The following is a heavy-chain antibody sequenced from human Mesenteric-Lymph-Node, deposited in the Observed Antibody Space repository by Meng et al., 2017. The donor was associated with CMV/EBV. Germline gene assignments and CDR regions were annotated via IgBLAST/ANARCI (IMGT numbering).Heavy chain of an antibody. D-gene: IGHD1-1*01. J-gene: IGHJ5*02. CDR1: GYSFTGYS. Sequence: QVQLVQSGAEVKKPGASVKVSCKVSGYSFTGYSIHWVRQAPGQGLEWMGRISPNTGDTIYEENFQGRVTMTRDTSINTAYMELSSLTSDDTAVYYCGRGQQTFDPWGQGTLVTVSS. CDR2: ISPNTGDT. CDR3: GRGQQTFDP. V-gene: IGHV1-2*06.